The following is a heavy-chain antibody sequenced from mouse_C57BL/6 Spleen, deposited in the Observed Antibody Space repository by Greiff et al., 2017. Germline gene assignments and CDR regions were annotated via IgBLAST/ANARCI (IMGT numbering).Heavy chain of an antibody. V-gene: IGHV5-16*01. Sequence: EVKLMESEGGLVQPGSSMKLSCTASGFTFSDYYMAWVRQVPEKGLEWVANINYDGSSTYYLDSLKSRFIISRDNAKNILYLQMSSLNSEDTATYYCARGSFITTVVYFDVWGTGTTVTVAS. CDR2: INYDGSST. CDR3: ARGSFITTVVYFDV. J-gene: IGHJ1*03. D-gene: IGHD1-1*02. CDR1: GFTFSDYY.